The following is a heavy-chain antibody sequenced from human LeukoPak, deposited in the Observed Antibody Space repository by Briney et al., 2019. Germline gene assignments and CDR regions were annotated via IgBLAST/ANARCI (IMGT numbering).Heavy chain of an antibody. J-gene: IGHJ4*02. D-gene: IGHD6-19*01. CDR1: GYSFTTSW. CDR2: IYPGDSDT. V-gene: IGHV5-51*01. CDR3: ARLAEDSSGWLMEYYFDY. Sequence: GESLKISCKGSGYSFTTSWIGWVRQMPGKGLEWMGIIYPGDSDTRYSPSFQGQVTISADKSISTTYLQWSSLKASDTAMYYCARLAEDSSGWLMEYYFDYWGQGTLVIVSS.